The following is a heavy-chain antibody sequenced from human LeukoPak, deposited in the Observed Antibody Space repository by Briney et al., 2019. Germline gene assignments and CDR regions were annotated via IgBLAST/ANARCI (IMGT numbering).Heavy chain of an antibody. D-gene: IGHD2-15*01. CDR2: IYYSGSA. CDR1: GDSIRSSY. V-gene: IGHV4-59*01. Sequence: SETLSLTCTVSGDSIRSSYWSWIRQPPGETLEWVGYIYYSGSANYNPSLKDRVSMSVDTSRNQLSLRLSSVTAADTAVYYCARERGGQRSGQFDQWGQGILVTVSS. J-gene: IGHJ4*02. CDR3: ARERGGQRSGQFDQ.